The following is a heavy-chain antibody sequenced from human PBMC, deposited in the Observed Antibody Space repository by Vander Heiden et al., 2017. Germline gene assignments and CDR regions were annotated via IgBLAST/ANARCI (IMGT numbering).Heavy chain of an antibody. CDR2: IWYDGSNK. V-gene: IGHV3-33*01. CDR1: GFPFSSYG. CDR3: ARAPPQYDFWSGYYSYGMDV. Sequence: QVQLVESGGGVVQPGRSLRLYCAASGFPFSSYGMHGVRQAPGKGLEWVAVIWYDGSNKYYADSVKGRFTISRDNSKNTLYLQMNSLRAEDTAVYYCARAPPQYDFWSGYYSYGMDVWGQGTTVTVSS. D-gene: IGHD3-3*01. J-gene: IGHJ6*02.